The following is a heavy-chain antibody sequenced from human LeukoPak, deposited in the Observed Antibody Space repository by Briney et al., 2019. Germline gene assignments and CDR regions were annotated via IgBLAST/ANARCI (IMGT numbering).Heavy chain of an antibody. CDR3: ARVGWNYVGVNWFDP. J-gene: IGHJ5*02. D-gene: IGHD1-7*01. Sequence: GGSLRLSCAASGFTFSSYWMHWARQAPGKGLVWVSRINSDGSSTSYADSVKGRFTISRDNAKNTLYLQMNSLRAEDTAVYYCARVGWNYVGVNWFDPWGQGTLVTVSS. CDR1: GFTFSSYW. CDR2: INSDGSST. V-gene: IGHV3-74*01.